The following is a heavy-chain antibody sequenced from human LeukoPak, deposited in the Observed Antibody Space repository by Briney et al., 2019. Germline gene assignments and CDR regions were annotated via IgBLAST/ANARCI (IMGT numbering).Heavy chain of an antibody. CDR2: INPNSGGT. Sequence: GASVKVSCKAYGYTLTGYYMHWVRQAPGQGLEWMGWINPNSGGTNYAQKFQGRVTMTRDTSISTAYMELSRLRSDDTAVYYCARGIVVVPAARYNWIPCAAFDIWGQGTMVTVSS. CDR1: GYTLTGYY. D-gene: IGHD2-2*01. J-gene: IGHJ3*02. V-gene: IGHV1-2*02. CDR3: ARGIVVVPAARYNWIPCAAFDI.